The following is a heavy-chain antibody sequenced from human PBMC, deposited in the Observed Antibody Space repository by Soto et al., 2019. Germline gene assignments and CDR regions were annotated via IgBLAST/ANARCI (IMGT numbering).Heavy chain of an antibody. Sequence: PGGSLRLSCAASGFTFSSYSMNWVRQAPGKGLEWVSSISSSSSYIYYADSVKGRFTISRDNAKNSLYLQMNSLRAEDTAVYYCARDQRLDDFWSGYYQPYYYYYGMDVWGQGTTVTVSS. CDR2: ISSSSSYI. V-gene: IGHV3-21*01. CDR1: GFTFSSYS. D-gene: IGHD3-3*01. CDR3: ARDQRLDDFWSGYYQPYYYYYGMDV. J-gene: IGHJ6*02.